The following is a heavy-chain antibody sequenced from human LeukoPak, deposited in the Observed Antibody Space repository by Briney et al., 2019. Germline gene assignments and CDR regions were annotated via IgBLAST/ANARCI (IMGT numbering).Heavy chain of an antibody. Sequence: SETLSLTCTVSGDSISSSSYYWGWIRQPPGKGLEWIGSIYYSGSTYYNPSLKSRVTISVDTSKNQFSLKLSSVTAADTAVYYCARHFREYYDSSGAHFDYWGQGTLVTVSS. CDR1: GDSISSSSYY. V-gene: IGHV4-39*01. D-gene: IGHD3-22*01. CDR2: IYYSGST. J-gene: IGHJ4*02. CDR3: ARHFREYYDSSGAHFDY.